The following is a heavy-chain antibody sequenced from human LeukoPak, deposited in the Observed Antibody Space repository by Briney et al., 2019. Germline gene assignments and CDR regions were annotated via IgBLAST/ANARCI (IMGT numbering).Heavy chain of an antibody. J-gene: IGHJ4*02. V-gene: IGHV3-23*01. CDR1: GFTFSTYG. CDR3: AKDFWWFGELSGPFDY. Sequence: GGSLRLSCAASGFTFSTYGMSWVRQAPGKGLEWVSAISGSGDSTYYADSVKGRFTISRDNSKNTLYLQMNSLRAEDTAVYYCAKDFWWFGELSGPFDYWGQGTLVTVSS. CDR2: ISGSGDST. D-gene: IGHD3-10*01.